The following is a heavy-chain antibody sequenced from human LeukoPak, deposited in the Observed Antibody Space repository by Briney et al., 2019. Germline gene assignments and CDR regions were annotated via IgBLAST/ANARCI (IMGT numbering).Heavy chain of an antibody. D-gene: IGHD1/OR15-1a*01. CDR1: GGSISSYY. J-gene: IGHJ6*02. V-gene: IGHV4-59*01. CDR2: IYYSGST. CDR3: ARQKWEQQGCDYYFNGLDV. Sequence: PSETLSLTCTVSGGSISSYYWSWIRQPPGKGLEWIGYIYYSGSTNYNPSLKSRVTISVDTSKNQFSLKLSSVTAADTAVYYCARQKWEQQGCDYYFNGLDVWGPGTTVIVSS.